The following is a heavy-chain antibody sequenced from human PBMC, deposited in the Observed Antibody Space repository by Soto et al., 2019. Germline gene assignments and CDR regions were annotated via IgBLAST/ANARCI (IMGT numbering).Heavy chain of an antibody. V-gene: IGHV1-18*01. Sequence: GASVKVSCKASGYTFRIYGITWVRQAPGQGLEWMGWISANDGNTHYAQKFQGRVTKTTDTSTSTAYMEVRSLRSDDTAVYYCARKGTGAPVDSWGQGTLVTVSS. J-gene: IGHJ4*02. CDR1: GYTFRIYG. CDR2: ISANDGNT. CDR3: ARKGTGAPVDS. D-gene: IGHD1-1*01.